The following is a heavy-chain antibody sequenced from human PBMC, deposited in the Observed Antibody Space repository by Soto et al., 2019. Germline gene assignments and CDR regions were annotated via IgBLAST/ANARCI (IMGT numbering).Heavy chain of an antibody. V-gene: IGHV6-1*01. CDR2: TYYRSKWYN. D-gene: IGHD3-10*01. J-gene: IGHJ3*01. CDR1: GDSVSSNSAA. CDR3: VRERGVRSEAFDL. Sequence: SHTLSLTCAISGDSVSSNSAAWNWLRQSPSRGLEWLGRTYYRSKWYNDYVVSVKSRITINPDTSKNQLSLQLNSVTPEDTAVYYCVRERGVRSEAFDLWGQGTVVTVSS.